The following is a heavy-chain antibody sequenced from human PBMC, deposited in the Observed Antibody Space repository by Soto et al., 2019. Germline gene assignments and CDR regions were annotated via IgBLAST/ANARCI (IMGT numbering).Heavy chain of an antibody. Sequence: EVQLVESGGGLVQPGGSLRLSSAASGFTFSDHYMDWVRQAPGKGLEWVGRTRNKANSYTTEYAASVKGRFTISRDDSKNSLYLQMNSLKTEDTAVYYCARRADCSSTSCFFDFWGQGTLVTVSS. CDR1: GFTFSDHY. CDR2: TRNKANSYTT. V-gene: IGHV3-72*01. J-gene: IGHJ4*02. CDR3: ARRADCSSTSCFFDF. D-gene: IGHD2-2*01.